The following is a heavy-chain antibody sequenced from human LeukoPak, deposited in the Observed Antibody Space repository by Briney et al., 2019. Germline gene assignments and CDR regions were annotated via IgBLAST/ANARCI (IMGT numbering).Heavy chain of an antibody. D-gene: IGHD2-15*01. CDR3: ARKVYSFDVFDY. CDR1: GGSISSYY. V-gene: IGHV4-59*01. CDR2: IFHSGTA. Sequence: SETLSLTCTVSGGSISSYYWSWIRQPPGKALEWIGYIFHSGTANYHPSLKSRVTISIDTSENQFSLKLSSVTAAGTAVYYCARKVYSFDVFDYWGQGTLVTVSS. J-gene: IGHJ4*02.